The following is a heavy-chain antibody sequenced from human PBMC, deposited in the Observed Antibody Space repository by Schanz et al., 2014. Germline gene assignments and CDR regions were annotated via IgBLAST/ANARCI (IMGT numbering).Heavy chain of an antibody. CDR3: ARGGFGEVSYFDY. J-gene: IGHJ4*02. CDR1: GFSFSSYA. V-gene: IGHV3-23*01. Sequence: EVQLLESGGGLVEPGGSLRLSCAASGFSFSSYAMGWVRQARGKGLEWVSAMNESHSTIYYADSVRGRFTISRDNSKNTLYLQMNSLRPEDTAVYYCARGGFGEVSYFDYWGQGTLVTVSS. CDR2: MNESHSTI. D-gene: IGHD3-10*01.